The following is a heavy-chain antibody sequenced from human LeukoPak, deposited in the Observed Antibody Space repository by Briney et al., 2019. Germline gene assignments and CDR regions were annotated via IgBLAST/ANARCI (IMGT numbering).Heavy chain of an antibody. Sequence: GGSLRLSCAASGFTFSTYWMHWVRQVPGKGLVWVSRINSDGSITTYADSAKGRFTISRDNAKNTLYLQMNSLRVEDTAVYYCAGGISATGGGWGQGTMVTVSS. CDR2: INSDGSIT. J-gene: IGHJ3*01. CDR3: AGGISATGGG. CDR1: GFTFSTYW. V-gene: IGHV3-74*01. D-gene: IGHD6-13*01.